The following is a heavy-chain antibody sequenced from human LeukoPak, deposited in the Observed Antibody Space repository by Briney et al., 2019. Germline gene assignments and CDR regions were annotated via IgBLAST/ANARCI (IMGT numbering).Heavy chain of an antibody. J-gene: IGHJ6*03. Sequence: SETLSLTCTVSGGSISSYYWSWIRQPPGKGLEWIGYIYYSGSTNYNPSLKSRVTISVDTSKNQFSLKLSSVTAADTAVYYCARLGYCSGGSCYSYYYYYMDVWGKGTTVTVSS. CDR2: IYYSGST. CDR1: GGSISSYY. D-gene: IGHD2-15*01. CDR3: ARLGYCSGGSCYSYYYYYMDV. V-gene: IGHV4-59*12.